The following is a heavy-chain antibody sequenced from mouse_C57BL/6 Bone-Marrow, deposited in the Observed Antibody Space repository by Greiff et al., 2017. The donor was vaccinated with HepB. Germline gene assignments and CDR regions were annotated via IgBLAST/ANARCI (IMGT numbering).Heavy chain of an antibody. CDR3: VRPQTAQATWFAY. J-gene: IGHJ3*01. CDR1: GFSFNTYA. V-gene: IGHV10-1*01. Sequence: EVMLVESGGGLVQPKGSLKLSCAASGFSFNTYAMNWVRQAPGKGLEWVARIRSKSNNYATYYADSVKDRFTISRDDSESMLYLQMNNLKTEDTAMYYCVRPQTAQATWFAYWGQGTLVTVSA. D-gene: IGHD3-2*02. CDR2: IRSKSNNYAT.